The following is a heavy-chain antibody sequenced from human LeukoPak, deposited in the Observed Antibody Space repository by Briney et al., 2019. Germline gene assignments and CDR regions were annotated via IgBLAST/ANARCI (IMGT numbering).Heavy chain of an antibody. V-gene: IGHV4-59*01. J-gene: IGHJ5*02. CDR2: IYYSGST. CDR3: ARDFWLPNGNHNWFDP. D-gene: IGHD3-3*01. CDR1: GGSISSYY. Sequence: PSETLSLTCTVSGGSISSYYWSWIRQPPGKGLEWIGYIYYSGSTNYNPSLKSRVTISVDTSKNQFSLKLSSVTAADTAVYYCARDFWLPNGNHNWFDPWGQGTLVTVSS.